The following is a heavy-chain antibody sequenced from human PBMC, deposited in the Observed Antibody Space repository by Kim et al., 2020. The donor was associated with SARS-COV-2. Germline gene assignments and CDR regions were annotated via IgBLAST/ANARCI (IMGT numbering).Heavy chain of an antibody. V-gene: IGHV3-15*01. CDR3: TADLPISAAHCLDY. CDR2: VKSKNGGGTT. Sequence: GGSLRLSCAASGFTFIDAWMSWVRQAPGKGLEWVGRVKSKNGGGTTDYAAPVKGRFTISRDYSKSTLYLQMDSLKIEDTAVYYCTADLPISAAHCLDYWGQGTLVTVSS. J-gene: IGHJ4*02. D-gene: IGHD6-13*01. CDR1: GFTFIDAW.